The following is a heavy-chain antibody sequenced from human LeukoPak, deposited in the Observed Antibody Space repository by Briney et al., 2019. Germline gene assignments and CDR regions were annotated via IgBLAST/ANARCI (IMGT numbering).Heavy chain of an antibody. Sequence: ASVKVSCKVSGYTLTELSMHWVRQAPGQGLEWMGRINPNSGGTNYAQKFQGRVTMTRDTSISTAYMELSRLRSDDTAVYYCARDPYGSGSYTDGDYWGQGTLVTVSS. J-gene: IGHJ4*02. V-gene: IGHV1-2*06. CDR1: GYTLTELS. CDR2: INPNSGGT. D-gene: IGHD3-10*01. CDR3: ARDPYGSGSYTDGDY.